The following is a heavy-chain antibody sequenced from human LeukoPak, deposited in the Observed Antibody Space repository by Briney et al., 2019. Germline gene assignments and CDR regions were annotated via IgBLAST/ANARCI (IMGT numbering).Heavy chain of an antibody. CDR3: ARGRSGYHYRGDAFDI. Sequence: SETLSLTCTVSGGSFSSGSYYWSWIRQPPGTGLEWIGYIYYSGSTNYNPSLKSRVTISVDTSKNQFSLKLSSVTAADTAVYYCARGRSGYHYRGDAFDIWGQGTMVTVSS. J-gene: IGHJ3*02. CDR1: GGSFSSGSYY. CDR2: IYYSGST. V-gene: IGHV4-61*01. D-gene: IGHD3-22*01.